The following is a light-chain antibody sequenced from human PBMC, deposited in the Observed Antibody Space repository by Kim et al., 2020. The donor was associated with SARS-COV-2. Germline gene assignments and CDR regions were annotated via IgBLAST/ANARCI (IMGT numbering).Light chain of an antibody. Sequence: EIVMTQSPATLSVPPGERATLSCRASQSVSSNLAWYQQKPGQAPRLLIYGAFTRATGIPARFSGSGSGTEFTLTINSLQSEDFAVYYCQQYKNWPYTFGQGTKLEI. CDR3: QQYKNWPYT. J-gene: IGKJ2*01. V-gene: IGKV3-15*01. CDR1: QSVSSN. CDR2: GAF.